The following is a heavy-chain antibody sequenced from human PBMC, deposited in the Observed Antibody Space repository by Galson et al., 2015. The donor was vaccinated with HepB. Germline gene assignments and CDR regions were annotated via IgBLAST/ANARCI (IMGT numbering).Heavy chain of an antibody. V-gene: IGHV3-23*01. Sequence: SLRLSCAASGFTFSSYPMTWVRQAPGKGLEWVSAISGNGGSTFYADSVKGRFTISRDNSKKTLYLQMDSLRAEETAVYYCAKASRDSNYYFDCWGQGTLVTVSS. CDR2: ISGNGGST. J-gene: IGHJ4*02. CDR3: AKASRDSNYYFDC. CDR1: GFTFSSYP. D-gene: IGHD4-11*01.